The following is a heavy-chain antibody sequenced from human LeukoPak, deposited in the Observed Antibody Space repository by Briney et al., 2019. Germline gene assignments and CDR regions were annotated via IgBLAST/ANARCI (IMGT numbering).Heavy chain of an antibody. D-gene: IGHD3-22*01. V-gene: IGHV3-30*18. J-gene: IGHJ4*02. Sequence: GRSLRLSCAASGFSFSSYGMHWVRQAPGRGLEWVAVILQDVSNKYYADSVRGRFTISRDNSKNTLYLQMNSLREEDTAVYYCAKDLDSSGYSYWGQGTLVTVSS. CDR2: ILQDVSNK. CDR3: AKDLDSSGYSY. CDR1: GFSFSSYG.